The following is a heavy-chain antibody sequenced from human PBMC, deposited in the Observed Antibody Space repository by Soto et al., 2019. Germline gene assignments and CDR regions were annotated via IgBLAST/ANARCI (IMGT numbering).Heavy chain of an antibody. CDR2: ISGSGVST. CDR3: AKAPPISGDWYNWFDP. CDR1: GFTFSIYA. Sequence: EVQLLESGGGLVQPGGSLRLSCAASGFTFSIYAMSWVRQAPGKGLEWVSAISGSGVSTYHADSVKGRFTIPRDNPKNSLYQQMTSVRTGDTAVYYCAKAPPISGDWYNWFDPWGQGTLVTVSS. J-gene: IGHJ5*02. D-gene: IGHD7-27*01. V-gene: IGHV3-23*01.